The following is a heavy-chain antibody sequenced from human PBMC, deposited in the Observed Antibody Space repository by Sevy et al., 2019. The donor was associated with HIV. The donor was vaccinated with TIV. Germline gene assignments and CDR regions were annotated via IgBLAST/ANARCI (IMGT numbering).Heavy chain of an antibody. V-gene: IGHV4-34*01. CDR1: GGSFSDFY. CDR2: INHREVT. Sequence: SETLSLTCTVYGGSFSDFYWNWIRQSPGKGLEWIGEINHREVTNYNPSLKSRATISADASNRQFSLKLTSVTAADTAVYYCVRFDTKIKNFGVPRGAYWGPGTLVTVSS. D-gene: IGHD3-3*01. CDR3: VRFDTKIKNFGVPRGAY. J-gene: IGHJ4*02.